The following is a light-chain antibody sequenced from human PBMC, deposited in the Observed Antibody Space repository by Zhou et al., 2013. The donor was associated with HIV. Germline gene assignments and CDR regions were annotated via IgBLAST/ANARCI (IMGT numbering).Light chain of an antibody. CDR1: QSVSSSY. Sequence: EIVLTQSPGTLSLSPGERATLSCRASQSVSSSYLAWYQQKPGQAPRLLIYGASSRATGIPDRFSGSGSGTDFILTISRLEPEDFATYYCQQRTNWPPLSFGGGPRW. J-gene: IGKJ4*01. CDR3: QQRTNWPPLS. V-gene: IGKV3D-20*02. CDR2: GAS.